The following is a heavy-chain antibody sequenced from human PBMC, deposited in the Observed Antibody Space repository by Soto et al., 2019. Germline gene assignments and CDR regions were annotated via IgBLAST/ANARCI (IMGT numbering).Heavy chain of an antibody. CDR3: ARGPKSSSDNYYYSYGMDV. V-gene: IGHV1-2*04. J-gene: IGHJ6*02. D-gene: IGHD6-13*01. Sequence: AASVKVSCKASGYTFTGYYMHWVRQAPGQGLEWMGWINPNSGGTNYAQKFQGWVTMTRDTSISTAYMELSRLRSDDTAVYYCARGPKSSSDNYYYSYGMDVWGQGTTVTVS. CDR2: INPNSGGT. CDR1: GYTFTGYY.